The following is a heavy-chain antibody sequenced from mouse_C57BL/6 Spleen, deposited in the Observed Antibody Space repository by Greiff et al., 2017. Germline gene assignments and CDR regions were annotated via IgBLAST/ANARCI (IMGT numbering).Heavy chain of an antibody. J-gene: IGHJ1*03. CDR1: GYSITSGYY. D-gene: IGHD2-1*01. CDR3: AGGNYFHWYFDV. V-gene: IGHV3-6*01. Sequence: EVKLQESGPGLVKPSQSLSLTCSVTGYSITSGYYWNWIRQFPGNKLEWMGYISYDGSNNYNPSLKNRISITRDTSKNQFFLKLNSVTTEDTATYYCAGGNYFHWYFDVWGTGTTVTVSS. CDR2: ISYDGSN.